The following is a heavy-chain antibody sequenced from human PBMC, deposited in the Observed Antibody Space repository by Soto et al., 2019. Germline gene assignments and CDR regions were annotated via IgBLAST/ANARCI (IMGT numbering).Heavy chain of an antibody. J-gene: IGHJ4*02. D-gene: IGHD1-26*01. CDR2: FDPEDGET. CDR3: ATDHSGSGSYYYFDY. CDR1: GYTLTELS. Sequence: ASVKVSCKVSGYTLTELSMHWVRQAPGKGLEWMGGFDPEDGETIYAQKFQGGVTMTEDTSTDTAYMELSSLRSEDTVVYYCATDHSGSGSYYYFDYWGQGTLVTVSS. V-gene: IGHV1-24*01.